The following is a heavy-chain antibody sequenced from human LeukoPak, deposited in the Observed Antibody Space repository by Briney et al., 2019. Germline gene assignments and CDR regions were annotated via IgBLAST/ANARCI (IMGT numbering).Heavy chain of an antibody. Sequence: ASVKVSCKASGYTFTSYGISWVRQAPGQGLEWMGWISAYNGNTNYAQKFQGRVTMTRDTSISTAYMELSRLRSDDTAVYYCARGSGCSSTSCPYYYMDVWGKGTTVTVSS. V-gene: IGHV1-18*01. J-gene: IGHJ6*03. CDR3: ARGSGCSSTSCPYYYMDV. CDR1: GYTFTSYG. CDR2: ISAYNGNT. D-gene: IGHD2-2*01.